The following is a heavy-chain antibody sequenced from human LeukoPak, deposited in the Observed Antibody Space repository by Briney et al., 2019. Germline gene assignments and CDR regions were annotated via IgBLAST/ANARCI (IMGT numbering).Heavy chain of an antibody. CDR2: IYRDGRT. V-gene: IGHV3-53*01. Sequence: GRSLTLSCAASGLTVSQSYMTWVRQAPGKGLEWVSVIYRDGRTGYADSVEGRFTISRDNSKNTVFLQMNSLRAKDTAVYYCARDEYYYTSGLDYWGQGTLVTVAS. J-gene: IGHJ4*02. CDR3: ARDEYYYTSGLDY. CDR1: GLTVSQSY. D-gene: IGHD3-3*01.